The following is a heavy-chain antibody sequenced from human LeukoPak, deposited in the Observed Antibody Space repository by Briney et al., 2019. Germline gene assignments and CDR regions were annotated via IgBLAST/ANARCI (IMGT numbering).Heavy chain of an antibody. CDR1: GYTFTSYD. J-gene: IGHJ6*03. CDR3: ARGIMGGLRFLESYYYYYMDV. V-gene: IGHV1-8*01. D-gene: IGHD5-12*01. Sequence: ASVKVSCKASGYTFTSYDINWVRQATGQGLEWMGWMNPNSGNTGYAQKFQGRVTMTRNTSISTAYMELSSLRSEDTAVYYCARGIMGGLRFLESYYYYYMDVWGKGTTVTISS. CDR2: MNPNSGNT.